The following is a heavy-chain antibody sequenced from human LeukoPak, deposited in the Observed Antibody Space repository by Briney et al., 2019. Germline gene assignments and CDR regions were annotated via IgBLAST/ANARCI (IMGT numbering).Heavy chain of an antibody. Sequence: SETLSLTCTVSGDSISNYYWSWIRQTPGKGLEWIGYIHTSGSTHYNPSLKSRVTISVDTSENQFSLKLSSVTAADTAVYYCARGYYDTSAYSNPFDFWGQGTLVTVSS. CDR1: GDSISNYY. D-gene: IGHD3-22*01. CDR3: ARGYYDTSAYSNPFDF. CDR2: IHTSGST. V-gene: IGHV4-4*09. J-gene: IGHJ4*02.